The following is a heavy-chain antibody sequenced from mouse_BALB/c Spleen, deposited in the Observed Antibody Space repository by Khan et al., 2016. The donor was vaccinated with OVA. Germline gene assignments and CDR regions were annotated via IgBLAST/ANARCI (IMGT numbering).Heavy chain of an antibody. V-gene: IGHV1-7*01. CDR1: GYTFTSYW. CDR3: ARDRIDY. CDR2: INPTSGYT. J-gene: IGHJ2*01. Sequence: VQLQQSGVELAKPGASVKMSCKASGYTFTSYWMHWIKQRPGQGLEWIGYINPTSGYTDYNQKFKDKATLTADKSSSTAYMQLNSLTSDDSAVYYCARDRIDYWGQGTTLTVPS.